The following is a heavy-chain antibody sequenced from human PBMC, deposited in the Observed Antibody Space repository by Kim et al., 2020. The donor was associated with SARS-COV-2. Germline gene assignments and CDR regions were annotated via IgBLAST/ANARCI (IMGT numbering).Heavy chain of an antibody. V-gene: IGHV3-74*03. D-gene: IGHD6-19*01. CDR1: GFTFSSSG. CDR3: ARRITVAGAGFDY. Sequence: GGSLRLSCAASGFTFSSSGMDWVRQAPGEGLIWVSGIKSAGSNTKYADCVKGRFTISRDNSKNTLYLQMNRLRAEDSAVYYCARRITVAGAGFDYWGQGTLVTVSA. J-gene: IGHJ4*02. CDR2: IKSAGSNT.